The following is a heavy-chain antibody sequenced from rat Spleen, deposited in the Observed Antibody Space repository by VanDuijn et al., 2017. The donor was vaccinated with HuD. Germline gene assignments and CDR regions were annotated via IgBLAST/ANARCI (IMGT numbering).Heavy chain of an antibody. CDR3: AGHGYGYTHYFDY. CDR1: GFTFSNYD. CDR2: ISPGGGNT. V-gene: IGHV5S13*01. Sequence: EVQLVESGGGLVQPGRSMKLSCAASGFTFSNYDMAWVRQAPTKGLEWVASISPGGGNTYYRDSVKGRFTISRDNAKNTQCLQMDSLRSEDTATYYCAGHGYGYTHYFDYWGQGVMVTVSS. D-gene: IGHD1-11*01. J-gene: IGHJ2*01.